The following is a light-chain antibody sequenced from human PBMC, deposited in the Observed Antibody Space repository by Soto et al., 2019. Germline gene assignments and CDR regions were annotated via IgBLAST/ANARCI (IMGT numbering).Light chain of an antibody. CDR3: QSYDGRLSGWV. CDR1: SSNIGAGYD. Sequence: QSVLTQPPSVSGAPGQRVTISCTGSSSNIGAGYDVQWFQQLPGTAPKLLIYGHSNRPSGVPDRFSGSKSGTSASLAITGLQAEDEADYYCQSYDGRLSGWVFGGGTKLTVL. J-gene: IGLJ3*02. CDR2: GHS. V-gene: IGLV1-40*01.